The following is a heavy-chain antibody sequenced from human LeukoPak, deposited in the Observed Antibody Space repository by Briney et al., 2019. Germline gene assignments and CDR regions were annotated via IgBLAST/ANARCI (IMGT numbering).Heavy chain of an antibody. V-gene: IGHV3-43D*03. Sequence: GGSLRLSCVASGFTFDDYAMHWVRQAPGKGLEWVSLISWDGGSTYYADSVKGRFTISRDNSKNSLYLQMNILRAEDTALYYCAKGPYRSGWDFLDYWGQGTLVTVSS. CDR2: ISWDGGST. D-gene: IGHD6-19*01. CDR1: GFTFDDYA. J-gene: IGHJ4*02. CDR3: AKGPYRSGWDFLDY.